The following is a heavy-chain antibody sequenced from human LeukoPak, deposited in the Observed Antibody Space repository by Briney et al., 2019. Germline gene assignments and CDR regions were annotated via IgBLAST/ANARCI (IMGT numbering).Heavy chain of an antibody. J-gene: IGHJ4*02. CDR3: ARRDYYDSSGYDY. V-gene: IGHV3-48*03. CDR1: GFTFSSSE. D-gene: IGHD3-22*01. CDR2: ISGRSTDI. Sequence: GGSLRLSCGASGFTFSSSEMNWVRQAPGKGLEWVSSISGRSTDIYYADSVKGRFTISRDNAKNSLYLQMNSLRAEDTAVYYCARRDYYDSSGYDYWGQGTLVTVSS.